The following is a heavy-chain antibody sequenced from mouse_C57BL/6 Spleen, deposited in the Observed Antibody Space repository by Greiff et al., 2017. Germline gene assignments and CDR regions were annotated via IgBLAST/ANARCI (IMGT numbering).Heavy chain of an antibody. CDR1: GYTFTGYC. J-gene: IGHJ3*01. V-gene: IGHV1-55*01. CDR2: FYPGSGST. D-gene: IGHD2-4*01. Sequence: QVQLQQSGAELVKPGASVKLSCKASGYTFTGYCITWVKQRPGQGLEWIGDFYPGSGSTNYNEKFKSKATLTVDTSSSTAYMQLSSLTSEDAAVYYCARWGLRRWFAYWGQGTLVTVSA. CDR3: ARWGLRRWFAY.